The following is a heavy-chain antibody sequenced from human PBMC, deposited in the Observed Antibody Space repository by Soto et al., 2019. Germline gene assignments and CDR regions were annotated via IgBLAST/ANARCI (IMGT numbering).Heavy chain of an antibody. Sequence: QVQLVQSGAEVKKPGASVKVSCKASGYTFTSYGISWVRQAPGQGHEWMGWISAYNGNTNYAQKLQGRVTITTDTSTSTAYMELRSLRSDDTAVYYCARDNMNLDPYNQDAFDIWGQGTMVTVSS. D-gene: IGHD1-20*01. CDR3: ARDNMNLDPYNQDAFDI. CDR2: ISAYNGNT. J-gene: IGHJ3*02. CDR1: GYTFTSYG. V-gene: IGHV1-18*01.